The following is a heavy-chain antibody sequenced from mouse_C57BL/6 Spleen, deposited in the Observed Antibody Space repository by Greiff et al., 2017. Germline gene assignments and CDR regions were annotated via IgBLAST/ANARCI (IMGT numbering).Heavy chain of an antibody. V-gene: IGHV1-64*01. Sequence: QVQLQQPGAELVKPGASVKLSCKASGYTFTSYWMHWVKQRPGQGLEWIGMIHPNSGSTNYNEKFKSKATLTVDKSSSTADMQLSSLTSEDSAVYYCARGKNGYPYAMDYWGPGASATVSS. D-gene: IGHD2-2*01. CDR3: ARGKNGYPYAMDY. J-gene: IGHJ4*01. CDR1: GYTFTSYW. CDR2: IHPNSGST.